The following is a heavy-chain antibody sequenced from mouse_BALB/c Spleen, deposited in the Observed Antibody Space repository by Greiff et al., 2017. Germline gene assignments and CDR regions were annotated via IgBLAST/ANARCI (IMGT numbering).Heavy chain of an antibody. J-gene: IGHJ1*01. CDR3: AREGYYYSGSSRYGYFDV. CDR2: ISSGSSTI. D-gene: IGHD1-1*01. Sequence: EVQLVESGGGLVQPGGSRKLSCAASGFTFSSFGMHWVRQAPEKGLEWVAYISSGSSTIYYADTVKGRFTITRDNPKNTLFLQITSLRSEDTAMYEWAREGYYYSGSSRYGYFDVWGAGTTVTVSS. V-gene: IGHV5-17*02. CDR1: GFTFSSFG.